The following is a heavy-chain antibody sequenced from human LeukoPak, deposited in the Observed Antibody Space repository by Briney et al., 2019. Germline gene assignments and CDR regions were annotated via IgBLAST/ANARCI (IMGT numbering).Heavy chain of an antibody. Sequence: GGSLRLSCAASGFTFSTYAMSWVRQAPGKGLEWVSAISGRGGNTYYADSVKGRFTISRDNSKNTLYLQMNSLRAEDTAVYYCAKSPTDYGDSSFDYWGQGTLVTVSS. CDR3: AKSPTDYGDSSFDY. CDR2: ISGRGGNT. D-gene: IGHD4-17*01. J-gene: IGHJ4*02. CDR1: GFTFSTYA. V-gene: IGHV3-23*01.